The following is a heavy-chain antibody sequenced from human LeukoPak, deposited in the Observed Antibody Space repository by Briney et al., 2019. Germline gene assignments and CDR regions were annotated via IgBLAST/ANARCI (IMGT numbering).Heavy chain of an antibody. CDR1: GYTFTSYY. Sequence: ASVKVSCKASGYTFTSYYMHWVRQAPGQGLEWMGIINPSGGSTSYAQKFQGRVTMTRDTSTSTVYMELSSLRSEDTAVYYCASVNRSGWYGEVPSGGFDPWGQGTLVTVSS. J-gene: IGHJ5*02. V-gene: IGHV1-46*01. D-gene: IGHD6-19*01. CDR2: INPSGGST. CDR3: ASVNRSGWYGEVPSGGFDP.